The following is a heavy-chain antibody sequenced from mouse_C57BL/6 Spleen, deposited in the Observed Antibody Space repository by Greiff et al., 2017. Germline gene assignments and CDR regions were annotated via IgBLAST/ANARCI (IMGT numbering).Heavy chain of an antibody. CDR1: GFTFSSYT. J-gene: IGHJ2*01. Sequence: DVMLVESGGGLVKPGGSLKLSCAASGFTFSSYTMSWVRQTPEKRLEWVATISGGGGNTYYPDSVKGRFTISRDNANNTLYRQMSSLRSEDTALYYCARQREMDYWGQGTTLTVSS. V-gene: IGHV5-9*01. CDR2: ISGGGGNT. CDR3: ARQREMDY.